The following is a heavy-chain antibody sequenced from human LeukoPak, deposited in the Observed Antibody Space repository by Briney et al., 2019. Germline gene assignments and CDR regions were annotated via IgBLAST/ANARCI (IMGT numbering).Heavy chain of an antibody. J-gene: IGHJ4*02. CDR1: GGSISSDSYY. CDR3: ARTIGGWYPVGYYFDY. CDR2: VYYSGST. Sequence: SETLSLTCTVSGGSISSDSYYWSWIRQPPGKGLEWIGYVYYSGSTNYDPSLKSRVTISLDTSKNQFSLKLSSVTAADTAVYYCARTIGGWYPVGYYFDYWGQGTLVTVSS. D-gene: IGHD6-19*01. V-gene: IGHV4-61*01.